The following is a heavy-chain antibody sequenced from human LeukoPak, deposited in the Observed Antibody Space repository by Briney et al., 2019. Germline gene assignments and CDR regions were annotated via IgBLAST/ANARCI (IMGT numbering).Heavy chain of an antibody. CDR1: GFSLSASGVG. D-gene: IGHD3-10*01. CDR3: AHRYGSGPIFDP. J-gene: IGHJ5*02. Sequence: KGSGPTLVKPTQTLTLSCTFSGFSLSASGVGVGWIRQPPGKALEWLALIYWDDDKRCSPSLKRRLTITKDTSKNQVVLTMTNMDSVDTATYYCAHRYGSGPIFDPWGQGTLVTVSS. CDR2: IYWDDDK. V-gene: IGHV2-5*02.